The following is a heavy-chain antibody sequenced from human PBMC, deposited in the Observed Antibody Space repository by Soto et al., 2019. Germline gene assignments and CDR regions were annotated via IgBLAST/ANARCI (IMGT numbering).Heavy chain of an antibody. Sequence: PSETLSLTCAVSGGSISSGGYSWSWIRQPPGKGLEWVGYIYHSGSTYYNPSLKSRVTISVDRSKNQFSLKLSSVTAADTAVYYCAREARGYCSGGSCYYNWFDPWGQGTLVTV. V-gene: IGHV4-30-2*01. CDR1: GGSISSGGYS. D-gene: IGHD2-15*01. J-gene: IGHJ5*02. CDR3: AREARGYCSGGSCYYNWFDP. CDR2: IYHSGST.